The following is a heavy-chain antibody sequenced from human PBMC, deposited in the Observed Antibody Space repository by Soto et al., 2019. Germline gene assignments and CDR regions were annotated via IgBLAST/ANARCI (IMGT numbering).Heavy chain of an antibody. Sequence: QVQLVESGGGVVQPGRSLRLSCAASGFTFSTYVMHWVRHAPGKGLEWVAGISKDGNSEHYADSVKGRFTISRDNSKSTLNMQMTSMPGGDTAVYHCAREDESSGQAGTFHHWGQGTLVTVS. CDR2: ISKDGNSE. CDR3: AREDESSGQAGTFHH. D-gene: IGHD3-22*01. J-gene: IGHJ1*01. CDR1: GFTFSTYV. V-gene: IGHV3-30-3*01.